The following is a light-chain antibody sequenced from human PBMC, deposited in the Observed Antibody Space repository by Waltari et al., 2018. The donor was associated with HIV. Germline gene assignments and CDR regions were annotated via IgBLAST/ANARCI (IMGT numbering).Light chain of an antibody. V-gene: IGKV4-1*01. J-gene: IGKJ1*01. CDR2: WAS. Sequence: DIVMTQSPDSLVVSLGERATINCKSSQSVLYRSNNRNYLAWYQQKPGQPPKLLIYWASTRESGVPDRFSGRGSGTDFTHTISSLQAEDVAVYYCQQYYSTPWTFGQGTKVEIK. CDR1: QSVLYRSNNRNY. CDR3: QQYYSTPWT.